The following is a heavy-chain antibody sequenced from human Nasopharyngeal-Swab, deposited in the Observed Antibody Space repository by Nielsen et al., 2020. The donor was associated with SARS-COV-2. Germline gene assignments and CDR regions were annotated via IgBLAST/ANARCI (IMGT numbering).Heavy chain of an antibody. D-gene: IGHD1-26*01. Sequence: ASVKVSCKASGYTFTGYYMHWVRQAPGQGLEWMGRINPNSGGTNYAQKFQGRVTMTRDTSISTAYMELSRLRSDDTAVYYCARLDEDWVPGNYFDYWGHGTLVTVSS. V-gene: IGHV1-2*06. CDR2: INPNSGGT. J-gene: IGHJ4*01. CDR3: ARLDEDWVPGNYFDY. CDR1: GYTFTGYY.